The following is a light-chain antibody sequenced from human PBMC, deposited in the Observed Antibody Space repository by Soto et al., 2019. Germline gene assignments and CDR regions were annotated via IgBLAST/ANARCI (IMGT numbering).Light chain of an antibody. CDR1: QSISNW. Sequence: DIPMTQSPSTLSASVGDRVTITCRASQSISNWLAWYQQKPGKAPEVLIYKATTLQSGVPSRFSGSGTGTEFTLTINRLQPDDFATYYCQQYNRYPLTFGQGTRLEMK. J-gene: IGKJ5*01. CDR3: QQYNRYPLT. V-gene: IGKV1-5*03. CDR2: KAT.